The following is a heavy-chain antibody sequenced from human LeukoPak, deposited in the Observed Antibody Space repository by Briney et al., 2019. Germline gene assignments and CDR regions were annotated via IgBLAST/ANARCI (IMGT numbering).Heavy chain of an antibody. D-gene: IGHD1-26*01. Sequence: GGSLRLSCAASGFTFSSYAMSWVRQNPGKGLEWVAAISGSGGSTYYADSVKGRFTISRDNFKNTLYLQMNSLRAEDTAVYYCAKEVIVGVSFDYRGQGTLVTVSS. V-gene: IGHV3-23*01. CDR1: GFTFSSYA. CDR2: ISGSGGST. J-gene: IGHJ4*02. CDR3: AKEVIVGVSFDY.